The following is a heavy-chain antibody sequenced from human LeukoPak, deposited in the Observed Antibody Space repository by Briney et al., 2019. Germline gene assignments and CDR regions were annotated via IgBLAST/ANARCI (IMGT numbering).Heavy chain of an antibody. V-gene: IGHV4-59*01. CDR1: GVSITTNY. J-gene: IGHJ4*02. CDR2: IHHSGAT. D-gene: IGHD5-18*01. Sequence: ASEALSLTCSVSGVSITTNYWSWIRQPPGKGLEWLGYIHHSGATSYNPSLKSRGTMSLDTSNNQFSLKVTFVTAADTAVYYCARSSAHSYGDFHFWGQGNLVTVSS. CDR3: ARSSAHSYGDFHF.